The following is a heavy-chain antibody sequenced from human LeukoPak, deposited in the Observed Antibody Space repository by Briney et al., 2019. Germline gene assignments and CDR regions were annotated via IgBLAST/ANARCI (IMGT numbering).Heavy chain of an antibody. CDR1: GFSFSTFA. Sequence: PGGSLRLSCAASGFSFSTFAMHWVRQAPGKGLEWVAVISSDGNNKYNADSVKGRFTISRDNSKSTLFLQMNSLRAEDTAIYYCSKGQWLVEQTFDYWGQGTLVTVSS. CDR3: SKGQWLVEQTFDY. V-gene: IGHV3-30-3*01. J-gene: IGHJ4*02. CDR2: ISSDGNNK. D-gene: IGHD6-19*01.